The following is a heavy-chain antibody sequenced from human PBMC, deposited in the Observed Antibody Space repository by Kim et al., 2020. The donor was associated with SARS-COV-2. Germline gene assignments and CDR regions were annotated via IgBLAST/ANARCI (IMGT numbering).Heavy chain of an antibody. CDR2: IWYDGSNK. CDR3: ARDPAPYYYDSSGYYVH. Sequence: GGSLRLSCAASGFTFSSYGMHWVRQAPGKGLEWVAFIWYDGSNKYYADSVKGRFTISRDNSKNTLYLQMNSLRAEDTAVYYCARDPAPYYYDSSGYYVHWGQGPLVTVSS. J-gene: IGHJ4*02. D-gene: IGHD3-22*01. V-gene: IGHV3-33*01. CDR1: GFTFSSYG.